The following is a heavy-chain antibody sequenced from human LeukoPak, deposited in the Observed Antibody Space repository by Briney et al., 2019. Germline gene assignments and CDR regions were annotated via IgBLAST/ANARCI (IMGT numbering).Heavy chain of an antibody. Sequence: ASVKVSCKASGGTFTSYAISWVRQAPGQGLEWMGGIIPIFGTANYAQKFQGRVTITADESTSTAYMELSSLRSEDTAVYYCARVWGSSGWYSIDYWGQGTLVTVSS. J-gene: IGHJ4*02. CDR1: GGTFTSYA. V-gene: IGHV1-69*13. D-gene: IGHD6-19*01. CDR2: IIPIFGTA. CDR3: ARVWGSSGWYSIDY.